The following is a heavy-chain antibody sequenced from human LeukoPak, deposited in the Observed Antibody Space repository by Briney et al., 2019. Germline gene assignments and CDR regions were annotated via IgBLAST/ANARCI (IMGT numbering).Heavy chain of an antibody. J-gene: IGHJ4*02. CDR1: GFTFSSYW. CDR3: ARGGRSAVAGTSPY. V-gene: IGHV3-7*01. CDR2: IRQDGSEK. D-gene: IGHD6-19*01. Sequence: GGSLRLSCVASGFTFSSYWMTWVRQAPGKGLEWVANIRQDGSEKYYVDSVKGRFTVSRDNAKNSAYLQMNSLRAEDTAVYYCARGGRSAVAGTSPYWGQGTLVTVSS.